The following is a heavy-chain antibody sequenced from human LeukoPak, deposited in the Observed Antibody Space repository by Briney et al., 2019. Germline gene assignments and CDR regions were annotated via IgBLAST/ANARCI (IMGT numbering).Heavy chain of an antibody. CDR2: ISAYNGNT. D-gene: IGHD6-19*01. Sequence: GASVKVSCKASGYTFTSYGISWVRQAPGQGLEWMGWISAYNGNTNYAQKLQGRVTMTTDTSTSTAYMELRSLRSDDTAVYYCAKTGRPNNSGWYRWFDPWGQGTLVTVSS. CDR3: AKTGRPNNSGWYRWFDP. J-gene: IGHJ5*02. CDR1: GYTFTSYG. V-gene: IGHV1-18*01.